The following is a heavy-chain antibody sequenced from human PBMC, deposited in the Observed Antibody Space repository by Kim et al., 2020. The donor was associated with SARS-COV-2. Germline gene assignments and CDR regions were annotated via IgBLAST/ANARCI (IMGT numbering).Heavy chain of an antibody. Sequence: ASVKVSCKASGYTFTSYAMNWVRQAPGQGLEWMGWINTNTGNPTYAQGFTGRFVFSLDTSVSTAYLQISSLKAEDTAVYYCARVIGQQLAPSDYYYGMDVWGQGTTVTVSS. CDR1: GYTFTSYA. D-gene: IGHD6-13*01. CDR3: ARVIGQQLAPSDYYYGMDV. J-gene: IGHJ6*02. V-gene: IGHV7-4-1*02. CDR2: INTNTGNP.